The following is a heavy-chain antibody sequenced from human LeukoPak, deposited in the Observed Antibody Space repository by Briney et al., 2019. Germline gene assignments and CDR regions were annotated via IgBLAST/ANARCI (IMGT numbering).Heavy chain of an antibody. Sequence: GESLKISCKGSGYSLTSSWIGWVRQMPGKGLEWMGIIYPGDSDTRYSPSFQGQVTISADKSINTAYLQWSSLKASDTAMYYCARQIILGGPNSIDWGQGTLVTVSS. CDR2: IYPGDSDT. CDR3: ARQIILGGPNSID. J-gene: IGHJ4*02. D-gene: IGHD2/OR15-2a*01. V-gene: IGHV5-51*01. CDR1: GYSLTSSW.